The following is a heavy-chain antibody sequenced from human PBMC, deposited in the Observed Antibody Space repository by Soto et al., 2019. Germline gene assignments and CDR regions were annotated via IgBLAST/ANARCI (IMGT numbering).Heavy chain of an antibody. CDR1: GLTFTNYA. D-gene: IGHD6-19*01. V-gene: IGHV3-23*01. CDR2: ISGNVGSNT. Sequence: EVQLLESGGGLAQPGGSLRLSCAVSGLTFTNYALGWVRQSPGKGLEWVSGISGNVGSNTHYAASVKGRFTISRDNSKNILCLQMNSLRAEDTAVYYCAQHRGFVAGPLDSWGQGTLLSVS. CDR3: AQHRGFVAGPLDS. J-gene: IGHJ4*02.